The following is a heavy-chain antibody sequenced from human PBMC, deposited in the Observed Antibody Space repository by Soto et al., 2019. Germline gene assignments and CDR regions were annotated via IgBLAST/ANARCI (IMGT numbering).Heavy chain of an antibody. CDR3: TPLPPAFGDSYGYGGSNHHRHYYYYGMDV. CDR2: IKSKTDGGTT. Sequence: GGSLRLSCAASGFTFSNAWMSWVRQAPGEGLEWVGRIKSKTDGGTTDYAAPVKDRFTISRDDSKNTLYLQMNSRKTEDTAVYYCTPLPPAFGDSYGYGGSNHHRHYYYYGMDVWGQGTTVTVSS. D-gene: IGHD5-18*01. J-gene: IGHJ6*02. V-gene: IGHV3-15*01. CDR1: GFTFSNAW.